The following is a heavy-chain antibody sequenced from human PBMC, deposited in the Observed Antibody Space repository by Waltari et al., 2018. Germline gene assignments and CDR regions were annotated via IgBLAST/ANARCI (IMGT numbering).Heavy chain of an antibody. Sequence: QVQLQESGPGLVKPSETLSLTCTVSGGSISSYYWSWIRQPTGKGLEWIGYSYYSGSTNYNPSLKSRVTISVDTSKNQFSLKLSSVTAADTAVYYCAREGAVAGTRDIWFDPWGQGTLVTVSS. CDR2: SYYSGST. CDR1: GGSISSYY. J-gene: IGHJ5*02. D-gene: IGHD6-19*01. CDR3: AREGAVAGTRDIWFDP. V-gene: IGHV4-59*01.